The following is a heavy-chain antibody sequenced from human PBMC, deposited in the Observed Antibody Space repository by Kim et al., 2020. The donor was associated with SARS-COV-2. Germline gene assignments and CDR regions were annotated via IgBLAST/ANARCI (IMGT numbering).Heavy chain of an antibody. Sequence: GGSLRLSCAASGFTFSSYSMNWVRQAPGKGLEWVSSISSSSSYIYYADSVKGRFTISRDNAKNSLYLQMNSLRAEDTAVYYCAALLDSSGYYYPGDYWGQGTLVTVSS. CDR2: ISSSSSYI. V-gene: IGHV3-21*01. CDR1: GFTFSSYS. CDR3: AALLDSSGYYYPGDY. D-gene: IGHD3-22*01. J-gene: IGHJ4*02.